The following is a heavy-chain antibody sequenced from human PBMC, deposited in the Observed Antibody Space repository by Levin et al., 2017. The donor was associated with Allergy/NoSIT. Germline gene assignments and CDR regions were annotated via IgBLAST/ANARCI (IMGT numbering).Heavy chain of an antibody. CDR2: IWYDGSNK. V-gene: IGHV3-33*01. Sequence: GESLKISCAASGFTFSSYGMHWVRQAPGKGLEWVAVIWYDGSNKYYADSVKGRFTISRDNSKNTLYLQMNSLRAEDTAVYYCARTSRAQNNWFDPWGQGTLVTVSS. CDR1: GFTFSSYG. CDR3: ARTSRAQNNWFDP. D-gene: IGHD2-2*01. J-gene: IGHJ5*02.